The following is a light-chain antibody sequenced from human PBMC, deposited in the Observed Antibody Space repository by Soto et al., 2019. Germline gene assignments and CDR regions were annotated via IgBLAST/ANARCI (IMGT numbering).Light chain of an antibody. CDR1: QSVSNNY. V-gene: IGKV3-20*01. Sequence: IVLTQSPGTLSLSPGERATLSCRASQSVSNNYLAWYQQKPGQAPRLVIYGASNRATGIPDRFSASGSGTDFTLTINRLEPEEFAVYYCQQYISSPLTFGQGTKVEIK. CDR2: GAS. CDR3: QQYISSPLT. J-gene: IGKJ1*01.